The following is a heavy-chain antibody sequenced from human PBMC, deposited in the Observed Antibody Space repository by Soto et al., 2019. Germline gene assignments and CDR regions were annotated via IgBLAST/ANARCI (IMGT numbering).Heavy chain of an antibody. D-gene: IGHD2-2*01. V-gene: IGHV3-21*01. CDR1: GFPFRRYS. CDR3: ARDAIVVVPAAILVWFDP. CDR2: ISSSSSYI. J-gene: IGHJ5*02. Sequence: SQRRAWPASGFPFRRYSVNWIRQAADDGLEWVSSISSSSSYIYYADSVKGRFTISRDNAKNSLYLQMSSLRAEDTAVYYCARDAIVVVPAAILVWFDPWGQGTLVTVSS.